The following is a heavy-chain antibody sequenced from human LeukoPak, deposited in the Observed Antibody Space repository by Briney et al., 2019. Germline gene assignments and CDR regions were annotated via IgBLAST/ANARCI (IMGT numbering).Heavy chain of an antibody. Sequence: SETLSLTCTVSGGSITMYYWTWIRQPPGKGLEWIGYVDHTGSTNFNPSLNGRVSISRDTTKNLFSLRLRSVTAADTAVYFCARGRVSSSTWYSTYYYYFYMDVWGKGTTVTVSS. CDR2: VDHTGST. V-gene: IGHV4-59*01. CDR1: GGSITMYY. D-gene: IGHD1-1*01. CDR3: ARGRVSSSTWYSTYYYYFYMDV. J-gene: IGHJ6*03.